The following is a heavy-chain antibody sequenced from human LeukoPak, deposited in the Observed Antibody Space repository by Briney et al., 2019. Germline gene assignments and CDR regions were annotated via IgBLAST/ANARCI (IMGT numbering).Heavy chain of an antibody. CDR2: IKPNSGGT. D-gene: IGHD3-22*01. J-gene: IGHJ4*02. CDR3: ARDHYYDSSGCTNFDY. CDR1: GYSFADYY. V-gene: IGHV1-2*02. Sequence: ASVKVPCKASGYSFADYYMHWVRQAPGQGLEWMGWIKPNSGGTRSAQKFQGRVTMTRDTSISTAYMELSRLRSDDTAVYYCARDHYYDSSGCTNFDYWGQGTLVTVSS.